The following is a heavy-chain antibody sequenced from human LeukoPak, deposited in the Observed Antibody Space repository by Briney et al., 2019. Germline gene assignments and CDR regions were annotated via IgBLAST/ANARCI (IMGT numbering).Heavy chain of an antibody. CDR3: ARGGDFWSGYFDAFDI. J-gene: IGHJ3*02. CDR2: INPNSGGT. CDR1: GYTFTGYY. Sequence: ASVKVSCKASGYTFTGYYMHWVRQAPGQGLEWMGWINPNSGGTNYAQKFQGRVTMTRDTSISTAYMELSRLRSDDTAVYYCARGGDFWSGYFDAFDIRGQGTMVTVSS. D-gene: IGHD3-3*01. V-gene: IGHV1-2*02.